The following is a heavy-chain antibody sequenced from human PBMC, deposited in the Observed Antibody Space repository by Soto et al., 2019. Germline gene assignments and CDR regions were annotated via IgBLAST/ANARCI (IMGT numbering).Heavy chain of an antibody. D-gene: IGHD5-18*01. CDR1: GGTFSSYA. CDR2: IIPIFGTA. J-gene: IGHJ6*02. Sequence: GASVKVSCKASGGTFSSYAISWVRQAPGQGLEWMGGIIPIFGTANYAQKSQGRVTITADESTSTAYMELSSLRSEDTAVYYCASLGGPPQLWYWTPYYYYGMDVWGQGTTVTVSS. CDR3: ASLGGPPQLWYWTPYYYYGMDV. V-gene: IGHV1-69*13.